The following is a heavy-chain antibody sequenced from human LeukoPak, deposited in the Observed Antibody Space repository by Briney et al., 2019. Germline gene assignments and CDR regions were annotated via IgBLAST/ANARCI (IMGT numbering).Heavy chain of an antibody. J-gene: IGHJ3*02. D-gene: IGHD5-18*01. CDR2: ISWNSGSI. CDR3: AKAEGGYSYGHAFDI. CDR1: GFTFDDYA. Sequence: GRSLRLSCAASGFTFDDYAMHWVRQAPGKGLEWVSGISWNSGSIGYADSVKGRFTISRDNAKSSLYLQMNSLRAEDMALYYCAKAEGGYSYGHAFDIWGQGTMVTVSS. V-gene: IGHV3-9*03.